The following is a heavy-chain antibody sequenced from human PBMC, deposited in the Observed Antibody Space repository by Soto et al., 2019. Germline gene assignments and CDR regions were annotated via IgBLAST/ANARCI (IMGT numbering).Heavy chain of an antibody. CDR2: ISGSGGST. Sequence: WWSLRLSCSASVFTFSSYAMSWFRQAPGKGLEWVSAISGSGGSTYYADSVKGRFTISRDNSKNTLYLQMNSLRAEDTAVYYCAKKLADGSYAFDIWGQGTMVTVSS. CDR1: VFTFSSYA. J-gene: IGHJ3*02. CDR3: AKKLADGSYAFDI. D-gene: IGHD3-10*01. V-gene: IGHV3-23*01.